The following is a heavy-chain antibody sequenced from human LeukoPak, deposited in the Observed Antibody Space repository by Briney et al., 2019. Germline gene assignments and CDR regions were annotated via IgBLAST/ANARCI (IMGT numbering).Heavy chain of an antibody. CDR2: INHSGSP. CDR1: GGSFSDYY. Sequence: SSETLSLTCAVYGGSFSDYYWTWIRQPPGKGLEWIGEINHSGSPNNNPSLKSRVSISFDTSKNQFSLKLTSVTAADTTVYYCGSRRTAMFGVIKGPIDYWGQGTLVTVSS. CDR3: GSRRTAMFGVIKGPIDY. V-gene: IGHV4-34*01. D-gene: IGHD3-3*01. J-gene: IGHJ4*02.